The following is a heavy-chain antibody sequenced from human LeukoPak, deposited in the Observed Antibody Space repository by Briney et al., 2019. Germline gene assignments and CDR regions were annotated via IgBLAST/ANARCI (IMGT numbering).Heavy chain of an antibody. Sequence: SETLSLTCAVYGGSFSGYYWGWIRQPPGKGLEWIGSIYYSGSTYYNPSLKSRVTISVDTSKNQFSLKLSSVTAADTAVYYCASTITMIVVVSRFDYWGQGTLVTVSS. J-gene: IGHJ4*02. CDR2: IYYSGST. D-gene: IGHD3-22*01. V-gene: IGHV4-39*01. CDR1: GGSFSGYY. CDR3: ASTITMIVVVSRFDY.